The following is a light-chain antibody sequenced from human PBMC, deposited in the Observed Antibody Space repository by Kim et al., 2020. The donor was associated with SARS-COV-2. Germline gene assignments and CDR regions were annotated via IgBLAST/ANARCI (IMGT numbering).Light chain of an antibody. Sequence: DIQMTQSPSTLSASVGDRVTITCRASQSISMYLAWYQQRPGTAPRLLIYDGSSLKSGVPSRFSGSGSGTEFTLTISSLQPDDFATYYCQQYNRFSAYTCGQETKLEIK. V-gene: IGKV1-5*01. J-gene: IGKJ2*01. CDR1: QSISMY. CDR3: QQYNRFSAYT. CDR2: DGS.